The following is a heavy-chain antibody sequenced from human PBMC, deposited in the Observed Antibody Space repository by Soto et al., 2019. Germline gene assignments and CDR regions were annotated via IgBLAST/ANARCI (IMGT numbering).Heavy chain of an antibody. CDR1: GGSITSGDFS. CDR2: IHYRGST. V-gene: IGHV4-30-4*01. CDR3: ARDVGAGDTGGVFDS. J-gene: IGHJ4*02. D-gene: IGHD2-8*02. Sequence: SETLSLTCRVSGGSITSGDFSWNWVRQAPGKGLEWIGYIHYRGSTSYNPSPVSRASISVDMSQNQFSLRLSSLTAADTAVYFCARDVGAGDTGGVFDSWGQGLLVT.